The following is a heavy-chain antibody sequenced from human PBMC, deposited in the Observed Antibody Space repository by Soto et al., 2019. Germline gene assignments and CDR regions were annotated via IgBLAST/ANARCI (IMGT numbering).Heavy chain of an antibody. V-gene: IGHV4-30-4*01. D-gene: IGHD3-3*01. CDR2: IYYSGST. Sequence: KSSETLSLTCTVSGGSISSGDYYWSWIRQPPGKGLEWIGYIYYSGSTYYNPSLKSRVTISVDTSKNQFSLKLSSVTAADTAVYYCARVSITIFGVVIIGDAFDIWGQGTMVTVSS. CDR1: GGSISSGDYY. J-gene: IGHJ3*02. CDR3: ARVSITIFGVVIIGDAFDI.